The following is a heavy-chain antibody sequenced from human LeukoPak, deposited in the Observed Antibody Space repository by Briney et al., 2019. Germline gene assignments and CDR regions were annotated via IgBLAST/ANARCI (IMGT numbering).Heavy chain of an antibody. CDR3: AELGITMIGGV. D-gene: IGHD3-10*02. Sequence: GGSLRLSCAASGFTFSSYSMNWVRQAPGKGLEWVSSISGDSSYIFYADSVRGRFTISRDNAQNSLYLQMNSLRAEDTAVYYCAELGITMIGGVWGKGTTVTISS. CDR2: ISGDSSYI. CDR1: GFTFSSYS. J-gene: IGHJ6*04. V-gene: IGHV3-21*01.